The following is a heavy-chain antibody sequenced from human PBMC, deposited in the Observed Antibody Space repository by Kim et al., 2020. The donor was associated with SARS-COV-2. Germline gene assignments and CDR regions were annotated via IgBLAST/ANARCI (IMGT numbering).Heavy chain of an antibody. Sequence: GGSLRLSCAASGFTFSNAWMSWVRQAPGKGLEWVGRIKSKTDGGTTDYAAPVKGRFTISRDDSKNTLYLQMNSLKTEDTAVYYCSSLGVYCSSTSCYWWDYGGQGTLVTVSS. D-gene: IGHD2-2*01. CDR3: SSLGVYCSSTSCYWWDY. J-gene: IGHJ4*02. V-gene: IGHV3-15*01. CDR1: GFTFSNAW. CDR2: IKSKTDGGTT.